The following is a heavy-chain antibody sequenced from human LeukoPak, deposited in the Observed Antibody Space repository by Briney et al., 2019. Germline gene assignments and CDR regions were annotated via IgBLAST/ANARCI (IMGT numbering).Heavy chain of an antibody. Sequence: ASVKVSCKASGYTFTSYYMHWVRQAPGQGLEWMGIINPSGGSTSYAQKFQGRVTMTRDTSTSTVYMELSSPRSEDTAVYYCARDGRSFGYDYWGQGTLVTVSS. J-gene: IGHJ4*02. CDR3: ARDGRSFGYDY. D-gene: IGHD1-26*01. V-gene: IGHV1-46*01. CDR2: INPSGGST. CDR1: GYTFTSYY.